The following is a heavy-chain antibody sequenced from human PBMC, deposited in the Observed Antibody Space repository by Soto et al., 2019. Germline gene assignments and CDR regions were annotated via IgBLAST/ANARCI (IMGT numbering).Heavy chain of an antibody. Sequence: GGSLRISCASSVFTFSNYAMTWVRQAPGMGLEWVSTISGSGGSRYYADSVKGRFTNSRDNSKNTLYLQMNTLRAEDTAVYYCAKRELDFWGQGAMVTVSS. J-gene: IGHJ4*02. V-gene: IGHV3-23*01. CDR2: ISGSGGSR. CDR3: AKRELDF. CDR1: VFTFSNYA.